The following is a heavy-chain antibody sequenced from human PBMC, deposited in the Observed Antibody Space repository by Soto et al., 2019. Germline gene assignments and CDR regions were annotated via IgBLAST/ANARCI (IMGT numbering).Heavy chain of an antibody. D-gene: IGHD1-1*01. J-gene: IGHJ4*02. V-gene: IGHV1-69*06. CDR1: GGTFSSYA. CDR3: GIGGLEQRSGPFGY. Sequence: SGKVSCKASGGTFSSYAISWVRQAPGQGLEWMGGIIPIFGTANYAQKFQGRVTITADKSTSIAYMELSSLRSEDTALFYCGIGGLEQRSGPFGYWGQGTLVTVSS. CDR2: IIPIFGTA.